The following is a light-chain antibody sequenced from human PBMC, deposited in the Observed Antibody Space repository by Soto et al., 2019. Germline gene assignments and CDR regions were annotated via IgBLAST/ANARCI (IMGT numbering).Light chain of an antibody. V-gene: IGKV3-11*01. CDR3: QQRSNWPRT. CDR2: DAS. CDR1: QSISVY. Sequence: EIVLTQSPATLSLSPGERATLSCRASQSISVYLAWYQQKLGQAPRLLIYDASNRATGIPARFSGSGSGTDFTLPISSLEPEDFAVYYCQQRSNWPRTFGQGTKVEIK. J-gene: IGKJ1*01.